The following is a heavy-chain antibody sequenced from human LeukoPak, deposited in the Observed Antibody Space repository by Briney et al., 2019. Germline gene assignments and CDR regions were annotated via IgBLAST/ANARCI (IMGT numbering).Heavy chain of an antibody. V-gene: IGHV3-23*01. J-gene: IGHJ3*02. CDR3: AKDGGDQIKQAFDI. Sequence: GGSLRLSCAASGFTFSNYGMSWVRQAPGKGLEGVSAISGSGGSTYYADSVKGRFTISRDNSKNTLYLQMNSLRAEDTAVYYCAKDGGDQIKQAFDIWGQGTMVTVSS. D-gene: IGHD2-21*02. CDR2: ISGSGGST. CDR1: GFTFSNYG.